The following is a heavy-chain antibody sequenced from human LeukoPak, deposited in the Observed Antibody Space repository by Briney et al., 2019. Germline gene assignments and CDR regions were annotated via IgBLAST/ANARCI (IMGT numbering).Heavy chain of an antibody. J-gene: IGHJ4*02. V-gene: IGHV3-43D*03. D-gene: IGHD3-22*01. CDR3: AKGESGFYSYYFDS. CDR1: GFTFDDYA. Sequence: PGGSLRLSCAASGFTFDDYAMHWVRQSPGNGLEWVSLITWDGGTTYYADSVKARFTISRDNSKNSLYLQMNGLRAEDTALYYCAKGESGFYSYYFDSWGQGTLVTVSS. CDR2: ITWDGGTT.